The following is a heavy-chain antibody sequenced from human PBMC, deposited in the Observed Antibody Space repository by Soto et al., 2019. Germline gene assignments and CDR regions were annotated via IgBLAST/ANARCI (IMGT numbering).Heavy chain of an antibody. Sequence: EVQLLESGGGLVQPGGSLRLSCAASGFSFSTYTMSWVRRAPGKGLEWVSAISGSGGSPSYADSVQGRFTISRDNPKKTRYLQMNILRAEDTAVYYCAKARCTTSNCYVPDYWGQGTIVTVSS. J-gene: IGHJ4*02. CDR1: GFSFSTYT. CDR3: AKARCTTSNCYVPDY. V-gene: IGHV3-23*01. CDR2: ISGSGGSP. D-gene: IGHD2-8*01.